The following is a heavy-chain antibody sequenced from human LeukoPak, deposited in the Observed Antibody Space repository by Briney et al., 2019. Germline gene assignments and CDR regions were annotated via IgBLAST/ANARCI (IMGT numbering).Heavy chain of an antibody. CDR2: IYHGGAT. J-gene: IGHJ4*02. V-gene: IGHV4-4*02. CDR3: ARGHGSPDY. D-gene: IGHD2-15*01. CDR1: GASITSNHW. Sequence: PSETLSLTCAVSGASITSNHWWSWARQAPGEGLEWIGEIYHGGATTYNPSLKSRLTMSVDRSKNEFSLSLRSVTAADTAVYYCARGHGSPDYWGQGTLVTVSS.